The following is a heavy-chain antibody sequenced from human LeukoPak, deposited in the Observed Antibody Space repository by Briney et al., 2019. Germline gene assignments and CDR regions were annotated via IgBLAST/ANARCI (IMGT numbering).Heavy chain of an antibody. D-gene: IGHD3-16*01. CDR2: IYHSGST. J-gene: IGHJ5*02. CDR3: ARLRAWDNWFDP. V-gene: IGHV4-30-2*01. Sequence: ASETLSLTCAVSGGSISSGGYSWSWIRQPPGKGLEWIGYIYHSGSTYYNPSLKSRVTISVDRSKNQFSLKLSSVTAADTAVYYCARLRAWDNWFDPWGQGTLVTVSS. CDR1: GGSISSGGYS.